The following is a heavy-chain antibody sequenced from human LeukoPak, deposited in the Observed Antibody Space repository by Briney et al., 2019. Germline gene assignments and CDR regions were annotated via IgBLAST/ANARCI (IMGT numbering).Heavy chain of an antibody. CDR2: IYYSGST. J-gene: IGHJ4*02. V-gene: IGHV4-39*07. D-gene: IGHD6-19*01. CDR1: GGSISSSSYY. Sequence: SETLSLTCTVSGGSISSSSYYWGWIRQPPGKGQEWIGSIYYSGSTYYNPSLKSRVTISVDTSKNQFSLKLSSVTAADTAVYYCAREFLVAGPDYWGQGTLVTVSS. CDR3: AREFLVAGPDY.